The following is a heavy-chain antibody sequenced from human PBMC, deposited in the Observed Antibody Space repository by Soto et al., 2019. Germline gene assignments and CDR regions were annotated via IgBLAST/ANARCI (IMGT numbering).Heavy chain of an antibody. CDR1: GFTVSSNY. CDR3: ASQPPYEDPEAYYYYGMDV. Sequence: PVGSLRLSCAASGFTVSSNYMSWVRQAPGKGLEWVSVIYSGGSTYYADSVKGRFTISRDNSKNTLYLQMNSLRAEDTAVYYCASQPPYEDPEAYYYYGMDVWGQRTTLTVSS. D-gene: IGHD5-12*01. V-gene: IGHV3-53*01. J-gene: IGHJ6*02. CDR2: IYSGGST.